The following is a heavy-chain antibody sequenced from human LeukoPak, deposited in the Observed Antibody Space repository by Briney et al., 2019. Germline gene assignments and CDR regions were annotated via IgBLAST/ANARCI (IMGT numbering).Heavy chain of an antibody. J-gene: IGHJ4*02. Sequence: GGSLRLSCAASGLTFSSHWMHWVRQAPGKGLVWVSRITNDGSSTTYADSVKGRFTISRDNAKNMLYLQVNSLRAEDTAVYYCATTRRWYSSSWRYWGQGTLVTVSS. CDR2: ITNDGSST. V-gene: IGHV3-74*01. D-gene: IGHD6-13*01. CDR1: GLTFSSHW. CDR3: ATTRRWYSSSWRY.